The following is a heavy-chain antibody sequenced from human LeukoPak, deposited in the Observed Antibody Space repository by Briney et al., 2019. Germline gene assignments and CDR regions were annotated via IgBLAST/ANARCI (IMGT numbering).Heavy chain of an antibody. J-gene: IGHJ4*02. D-gene: IGHD5-24*01. V-gene: IGHV4-39*01. Sequence: PSETLSLTCTVSGDSTSNINYYWGWIRQPPGKGLEWIGSIYYSGSTYYNPSLKSRVTISVDTSKSQFSLKLSSVTAADTAVYYCARGRDGYNQYYFDYWGQGTLVTVSS. CDR2: IYYSGST. CDR3: ARGRDGYNQYYFDY. CDR1: GDSTSNINYY.